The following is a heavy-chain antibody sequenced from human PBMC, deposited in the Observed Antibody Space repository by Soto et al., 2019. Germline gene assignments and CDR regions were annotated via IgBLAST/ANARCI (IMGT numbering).Heavy chain of an antibody. CDR2: IKSKTDGGTT. Sequence: GGSLRLSCAASGFTFSNAWMSWVRQAPGKGLEWVGRIKSKTDGGTTDYAAPVKGRFTISRDDSKNTLYLQMNSLKTEDTAVYYCTTARTYGDYPYFDYWGQGTLVTVSS. CDR1: GFTFSNAW. CDR3: TTARTYGDYPYFDY. V-gene: IGHV3-15*01. D-gene: IGHD4-17*01. J-gene: IGHJ4*02.